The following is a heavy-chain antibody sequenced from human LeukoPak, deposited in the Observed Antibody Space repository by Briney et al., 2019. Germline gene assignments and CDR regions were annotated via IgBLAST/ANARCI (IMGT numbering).Heavy chain of an antibody. Sequence: GGSLRLSCAASGFTFSSYAMSWVRQAPGKGLEWVSSISSSSSYIYYADSVKGRFTISRDNAKNSLYLQMNSLRAEDTAVYYCARLAGSVVAATGDFDYWGQGTLVTVSS. J-gene: IGHJ4*02. CDR1: GFTFSSYA. D-gene: IGHD2-15*01. CDR3: ARLAGSVVAATGDFDY. CDR2: ISSSSSYI. V-gene: IGHV3-21*01.